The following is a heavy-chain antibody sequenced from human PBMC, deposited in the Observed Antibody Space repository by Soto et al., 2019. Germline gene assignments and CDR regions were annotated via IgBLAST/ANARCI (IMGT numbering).Heavy chain of an antibody. D-gene: IGHD3-3*01. V-gene: IGHV3-23*01. CDR2: ISGSGVST. Sequence: GGSLRLSCAASGFTFSSYAMSWVRQAPGKGLEWVSAISGSGVSTYYADSVKGRFTISRDNSKNTLYLQMNSLRAEDTAVYYCAKSILEWLLLDAFDIWGQGTMVTVSS. CDR3: AKSILEWLLLDAFDI. J-gene: IGHJ3*02. CDR1: GFTFSSYA.